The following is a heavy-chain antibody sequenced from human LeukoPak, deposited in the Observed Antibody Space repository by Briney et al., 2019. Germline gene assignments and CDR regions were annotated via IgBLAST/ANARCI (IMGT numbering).Heavy chain of an antibody. CDR2: INPSGGST. J-gene: IGHJ4*02. CDR3: ARLADYSGNHDS. Sequence: ASVKVSCKASGGTFSNYAFSWVRQAPGQGLEWMGIINPSGGSTYYAQKFQGRVTMTRDTSTSTVYMELSSLRSEDTAVYYCARLADYSGNHDSWGQGTLVTVSS. D-gene: IGHD4-23*01. V-gene: IGHV1-46*01. CDR1: GGTFSNYA.